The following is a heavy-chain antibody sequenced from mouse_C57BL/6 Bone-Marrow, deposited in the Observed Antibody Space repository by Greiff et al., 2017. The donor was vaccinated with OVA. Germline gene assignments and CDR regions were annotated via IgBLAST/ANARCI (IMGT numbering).Heavy chain of an antibody. J-gene: IGHJ1*03. D-gene: IGHD1-1*01. V-gene: IGHV14-4*01. CDR1: GFNIKDDY. Sequence: VQLQQSGAELVRPGASVKLSCTASGFNIKDDYMHWVKQRPEQGLAWIGWIDPENGDTEYASKFQGKATITADTSSNTAYLQLSSLTSEDTAVYYCTTRYYGSSSWYFDVWGTGTTVTVSS. CDR2: IDPENGDT. CDR3: TTRYYGSSSWYFDV.